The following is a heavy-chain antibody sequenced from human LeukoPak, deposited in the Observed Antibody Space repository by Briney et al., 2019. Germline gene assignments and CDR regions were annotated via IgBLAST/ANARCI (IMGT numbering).Heavy chain of an antibody. V-gene: IGHV1-18*01. CDR1: GYTFTSYG. Sequence: ASVKVSCKASGYTFTSYGISWVRQAPGQGLEWMGWISAYNGNTNYAQKLQGRVTMTTDTSTSTAYMDLRRLRSDDTAVYYCARDRGIAVAGTPFDYWGQGTLVSVSS. CDR2: ISAYNGNT. D-gene: IGHD6-13*01. CDR3: ARDRGIAVAGTPFDY. J-gene: IGHJ4*02.